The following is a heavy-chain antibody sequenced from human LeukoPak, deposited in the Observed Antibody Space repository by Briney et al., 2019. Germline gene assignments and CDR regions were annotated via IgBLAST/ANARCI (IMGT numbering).Heavy chain of an antibody. CDR3: ARGRRDDFWSGYSLYYFDY. D-gene: IGHD3-3*01. CDR2: VNHSGST. J-gene: IGHJ4*02. V-gene: IGHV4-34*01. CDR1: GGSFSGYY. Sequence: PSETLSLTCGVYGGSFSGYYWSWIRQPPGKGLEWIGEVNHSGSTNYNPSLKSRVSISVDTSKNQFSLRLNSVTAADTAVYYCARGRRDDFWSGYSLYYFDYWGQGTLVTVPS.